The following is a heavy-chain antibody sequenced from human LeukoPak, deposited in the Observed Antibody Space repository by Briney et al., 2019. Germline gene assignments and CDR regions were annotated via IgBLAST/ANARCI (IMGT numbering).Heavy chain of an antibody. CDR3: GRRQNDAFDI. CDR2: INHRGST. J-gene: IGHJ3*02. CDR1: GGSFSGYY. V-gene: IGHV4-34*01. Sequence: SETLSLTCAVYGGSFSGYYWSWIRQPPGKGLEWIGEINHRGSTNYNPSLKSRVTISVDTSKNQFSLKLSSVTAADTAVYYCGRRQNDAFDIWGQGTMVTVSS.